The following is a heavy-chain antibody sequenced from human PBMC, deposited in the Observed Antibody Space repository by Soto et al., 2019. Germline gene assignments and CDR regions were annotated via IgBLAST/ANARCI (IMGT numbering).Heavy chain of an antibody. D-gene: IGHD1-1*01. CDR3: GKVEGPPLECWYLDF. CDR1: GFTFSAYA. J-gene: IGHJ2*01. V-gene: IGHV3-23*01. Sequence: EVQLLESGGGLVQPGGSLRLSCAASGFTFSAYAMGWVRQAPGKGLEWVSTIHGGGGATHYADSVKGRFTISRDDSKNTLCAQMNSLRAEDTAGYYCGKVEGPPLECWYLDFWGRGTLVTVSS. CDR2: IHGGGGAT.